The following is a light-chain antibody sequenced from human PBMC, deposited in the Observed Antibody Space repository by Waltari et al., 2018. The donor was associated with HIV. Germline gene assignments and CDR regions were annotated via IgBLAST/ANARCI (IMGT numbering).Light chain of an antibody. CDR1: STDSRFYQY. CDR3: ASNRLDYTLI. V-gene: IGLV2-14*03. Sequence: QSALTQPASVSGFLGQSINSSCTGISTDSRFYQYVSWYQQHPGKIHRLIIFDINNRPSGVSDPFSGSRSGNSASLTFSGLQSGDEAHYYCASNRLDYTLIFGGGTKLTVL. CDR2: DIN. J-gene: IGLJ2*01.